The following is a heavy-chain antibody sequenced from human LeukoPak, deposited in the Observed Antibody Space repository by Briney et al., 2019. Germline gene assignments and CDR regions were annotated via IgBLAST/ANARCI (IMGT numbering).Heavy chain of an antibody. Sequence: ASVKVSCKASGYTLTELSMHWVRQAPGKGLEWMGGFDPEDGETIYAQKFQGRVTMTEDTSTDTAYMELSSLRSEDTAVYYCARGRRILVGDTNAGDFFDYWGQGTLVTVSS. D-gene: IGHD1-26*01. V-gene: IGHV1-24*01. CDR3: ARGRRILVGDTNAGDFFDY. CDR1: GYTLTELS. CDR2: FDPEDGET. J-gene: IGHJ4*02.